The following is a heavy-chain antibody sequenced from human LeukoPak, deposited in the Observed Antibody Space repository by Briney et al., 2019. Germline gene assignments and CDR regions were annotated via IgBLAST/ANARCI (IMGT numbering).Heavy chain of an antibody. CDR3: ARGLFTIFGVVIISPELLY. CDR1: GYTFTGHY. D-gene: IGHD3-3*01. CDR2: INPNSGGT. Sequence: ASVKVSCKASGYTFTGHYMHWVRQAPGQGLEWMGWINPNSGGTNYAQKFQGRVTMTRDTSISTAYMELSRLRSDDTAVYYCARGLFTIFGVVIISPELLYWGQGTLVTVSS. V-gene: IGHV1-2*02. J-gene: IGHJ4*02.